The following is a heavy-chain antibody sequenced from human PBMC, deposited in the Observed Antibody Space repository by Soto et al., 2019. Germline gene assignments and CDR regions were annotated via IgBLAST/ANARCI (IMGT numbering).Heavy chain of an antibody. J-gene: IGHJ4*02. CDR2: MTNRATGDTT. CDR3: ASSITQMLTD. D-gene: IGHD1-20*01. Sequence: EVQLVESGGGLVQSGGSLRLSCTASGFSVSDHFMDWVRQTPGKGLEWLGQMTNRATGDTTFYAASVKGRFTVSKDESRNSLYLQMNSLKTEDTAVYYCASSITQMLTDWGQGTLVAVAS. CDR1: GFSVSDHF. V-gene: IGHV3-72*01.